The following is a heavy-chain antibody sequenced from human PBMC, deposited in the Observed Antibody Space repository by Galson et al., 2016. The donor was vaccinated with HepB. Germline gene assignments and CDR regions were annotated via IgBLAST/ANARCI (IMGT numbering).Heavy chain of an antibody. Sequence: LSLTCTVSGDSISGGGHAWTWIRQHPGKGLEWIGYLYYNGDTYSNPTLKSRVIISVDPSKNQFSLKLSSVTAADTAVYYCARDQDGEIPRRPLGYWGQGTLVTASS. J-gene: IGHJ4*02. V-gene: IGHV4-31*03. D-gene: IGHD2-21*01. CDR2: LYYNGDT. CDR1: GDSISGGGHA. CDR3: ARDQDGEIPRRPLGY.